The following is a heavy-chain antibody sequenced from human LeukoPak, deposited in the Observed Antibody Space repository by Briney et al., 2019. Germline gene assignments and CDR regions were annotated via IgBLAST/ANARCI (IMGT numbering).Heavy chain of an antibody. CDR1: GFTFDDYG. J-gene: IGHJ4*02. CDR2: INWNGGST. Sequence: PGGSLRLSCAASGFTFDDYGMSWVRQAPGKGLEWVSGINWNGGSTGYADSVKGRFTISRDNARNSLFLQMNSLRAEDTAVYYCARLFGGVTTFDYWGQGALVTVSS. V-gene: IGHV3-20*04. CDR3: ARLFGGVTTFDY. D-gene: IGHD2-8*02.